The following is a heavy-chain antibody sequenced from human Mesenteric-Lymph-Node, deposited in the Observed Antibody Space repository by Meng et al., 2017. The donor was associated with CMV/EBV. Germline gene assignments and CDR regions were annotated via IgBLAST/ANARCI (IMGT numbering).Heavy chain of an antibody. D-gene: IGHD3-16*01. Sequence: QVQLVQSGAEVKKPGASVKVSCKASVYTFSSYGKHWVRPAPGQRLEWMGWINIGEDKTKTSQNFQGRVTLTRDTTANTAYMELSSLRSDDTAVYYCARTNNWGFDYWGQGTLVTVSS. CDR1: VYTFSSYG. V-gene: IGHV1-3*04. CDR3: ARTNNWGFDY. J-gene: IGHJ4*02. CDR2: INIGEDKT.